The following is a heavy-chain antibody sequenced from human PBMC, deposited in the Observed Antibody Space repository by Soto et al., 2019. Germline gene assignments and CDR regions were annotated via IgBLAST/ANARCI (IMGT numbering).Heavy chain of an antibody. Sequence: SETLSLASTVSGGSISSYYWSWIRQPPGKGLEWIGYIYYSGSTNYNPSLKSRVTISVDTSKNQFSLKLSSVTAADTAVYYCARSIAARRNYYYGMDVWGQGTTVTVSS. D-gene: IGHD6-6*01. CDR1: GGSISSYY. V-gene: IGHV4-59*01. CDR3: ARSIAARRNYYYGMDV. CDR2: IYYSGST. J-gene: IGHJ6*02.